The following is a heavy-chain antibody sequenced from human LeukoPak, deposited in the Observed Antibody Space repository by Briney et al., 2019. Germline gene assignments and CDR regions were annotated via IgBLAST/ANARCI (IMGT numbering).Heavy chain of an antibody. CDR3: SRENGAFSPFGY. D-gene: IGHD2-8*01. CDR1: GGSFSGYY. Sequence: KPSETLSLTCAVFGGSFSGYYWTWIRQPPGKGLEWIGEINHSGSTHYNPSLESRVTVSLDKSKNQLSLNLTSVTAADTAVYYCSRENGAFSPFGYWGQGTLVTVLS. V-gene: IGHV4-34*01. CDR2: INHSGST. J-gene: IGHJ4*02.